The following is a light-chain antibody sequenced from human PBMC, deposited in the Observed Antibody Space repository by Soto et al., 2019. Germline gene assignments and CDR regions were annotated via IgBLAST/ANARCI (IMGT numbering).Light chain of an antibody. V-gene: IGKV3-15*01. J-gene: IGKJ5*01. CDR3: QQYGTPRSVT. CDR1: QSISSN. CDR2: GAS. Sequence: EIVMTQSPATLSVSPGERATLSCRASQSISSNLVWYQQKAGQAPRLLIYGASTRATGIPARFSGSGFGTDFTLTISKVEPEDFAVYYCQQYGTPRSVTFGQGTRLEI.